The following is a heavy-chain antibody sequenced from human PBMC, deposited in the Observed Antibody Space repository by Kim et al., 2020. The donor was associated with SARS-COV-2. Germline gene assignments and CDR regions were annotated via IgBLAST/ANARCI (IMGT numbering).Heavy chain of an antibody. CDR3: ARDNYYYYYGMDV. CDR1: GFTFSSYA. Sequence: GGSLRLSCAASGFTFSSYAMHWVRQAPGKGLEWVAVISYDGSNKYYADSVKGRFTISRDNSKNTLYLQMNSLRAEDTAVYYCARDNYYYYYGMDVWGQGTTVNVSS. CDR2: ISYDGSNK. V-gene: IGHV3-30-3*01. J-gene: IGHJ6*02.